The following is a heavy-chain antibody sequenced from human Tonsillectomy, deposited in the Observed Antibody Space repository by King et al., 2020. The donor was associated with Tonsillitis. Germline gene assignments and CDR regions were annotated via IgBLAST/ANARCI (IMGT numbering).Heavy chain of an antibody. J-gene: IGHJ4*02. D-gene: IGHD3-10*01. CDR3: ARGTHGSDY. V-gene: IGHV4-34*01. CDR2: INHSEST. Sequence: QLQQWGAGLLKPSETLSLTCAVYGGSFSGYYWSWIRQPPGKGLEGIGEINHSESTNYNPSPKSRVPMSVNTSKNHVSLKLSSVTAADTAVYYCARGTHGSDYWGQGTLVTVSA. CDR1: GGSFSGYY.